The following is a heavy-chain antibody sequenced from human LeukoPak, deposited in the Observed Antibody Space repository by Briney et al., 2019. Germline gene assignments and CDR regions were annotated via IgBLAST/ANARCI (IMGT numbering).Heavy chain of an antibody. V-gene: IGHV1-46*01. CDR2: INPSGGST. Sequence: ASVTVSCTASGYTFTGYYMHWVRQAPGQGLEWMGIINPSGGSTSYAQKFQGRVTMTRDTSTSTVCMKLSSLRSEDTAVYYCARDVLGMDVWGQGTTVTVSS. CDR3: ARDVLGMDV. CDR1: GYTFTGYY. J-gene: IGHJ6*02.